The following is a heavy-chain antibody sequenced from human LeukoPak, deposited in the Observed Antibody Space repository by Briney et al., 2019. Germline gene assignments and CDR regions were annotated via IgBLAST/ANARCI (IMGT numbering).Heavy chain of an antibody. J-gene: IGHJ6*02. CDR2: ISSSSSYI. CDR1: GFTFSSYS. Sequence: KPGGSLRLSCAASGFTFSSYSMNWVRQAPGKGLEWVSSISSSSSYIYYADSVKGRFTISRDNAENSLYLQMNSLRAEDTAVYYCARGPTHYYYYGMDVWGQGTTVTVSS. V-gene: IGHV3-21*01. CDR3: ARGPTHYYYYGMDV.